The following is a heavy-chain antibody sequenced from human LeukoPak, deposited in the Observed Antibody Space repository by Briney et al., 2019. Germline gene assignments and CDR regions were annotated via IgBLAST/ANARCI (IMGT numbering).Heavy chain of an antibody. Sequence: SVKVSCKASGGTFSSYAISWVRQAPGQGLEWMGGIIPIFGTANYAQKFQGRVTITADKSTSTAYMELSSLRSEDTAVYYCARRLGYCSGGSCPFDYWGQGTLVTVSS. D-gene: IGHD2-15*01. CDR3: ARRLGYCSGGSCPFDY. J-gene: IGHJ4*02. V-gene: IGHV1-69*06. CDR2: IIPIFGTA. CDR1: GGTFSSYA.